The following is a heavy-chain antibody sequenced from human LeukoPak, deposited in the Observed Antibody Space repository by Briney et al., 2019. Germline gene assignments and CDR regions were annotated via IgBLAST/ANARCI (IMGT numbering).Heavy chain of an antibody. V-gene: IGHV1-46*01. Sequence: ASVKVSCKASGYTFTSYYMHWVRQAPGQGLEWMGIINPSGGSTSYAQKFQGRVTMTRNTSISTAYMELSSLRSEDTAVYYCARGYSYGYAPYWGQGTLVTVSS. CDR2: INPSGGST. D-gene: IGHD5-18*01. CDR1: GYTFTSYY. CDR3: ARGYSYGYAPY. J-gene: IGHJ4*02.